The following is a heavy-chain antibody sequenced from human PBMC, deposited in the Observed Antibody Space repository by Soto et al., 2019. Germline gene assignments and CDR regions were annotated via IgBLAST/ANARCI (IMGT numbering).Heavy chain of an antibody. CDR1: GFSFNNYG. V-gene: IGHV3-30*18. Sequence: GGSLRLSCAASGFSFNNYGMHWVRQAPGKGLEWVAVILFDGSDNWYADSVKGRFTISRDNSKNTLYLHMNSLTAEDTAVYYCVKDMGFCSGGSCYWGAYFYYYMDVWGKGTTVTVSS. CDR3: VKDMGFCSGGSCYWGAYFYYYMDV. D-gene: IGHD2-15*01. J-gene: IGHJ6*03. CDR2: ILFDGSDN.